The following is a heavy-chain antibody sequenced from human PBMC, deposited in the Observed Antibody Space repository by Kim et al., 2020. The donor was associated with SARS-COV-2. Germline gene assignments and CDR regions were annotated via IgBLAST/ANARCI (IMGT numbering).Heavy chain of an antibody. D-gene: IGHD2-15*01. CDR3: AKDHVSGVVVAATLDY. V-gene: IGHV3-30*18. J-gene: IGHJ4*02. Sequence: GGSLRLSCAASGFTFSSYGMHWVRQAPGKGLEWVAVISYDGSNKYYADSVKGRFTISRDNSKNTLYLQMNSLRAEDTAVYYCAKDHVSGVVVAATLDYWGQGTLVTVSS. CDR2: ISYDGSNK. CDR1: GFTFSSYG.